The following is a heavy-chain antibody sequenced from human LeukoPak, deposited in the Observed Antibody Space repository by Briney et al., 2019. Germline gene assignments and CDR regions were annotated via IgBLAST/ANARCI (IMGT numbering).Heavy chain of an antibody. CDR2: INPNSGGT. CDR1: GYTFTGYY. J-gene: IGHJ6*02. CDR3: ASPLNSGYDSYGMDV. D-gene: IGHD5-12*01. V-gene: IGHV1-2*02. Sequence: ASVKVSCKASGYTFTGYYMHWVRQAPGQGLEWMGWINPNSGGTNYAQKFQGRVTMTRDTSISTAYMELSRLRPDDTAVYYCASPLNSGYDSYGMDVWGQGTTVTVSS.